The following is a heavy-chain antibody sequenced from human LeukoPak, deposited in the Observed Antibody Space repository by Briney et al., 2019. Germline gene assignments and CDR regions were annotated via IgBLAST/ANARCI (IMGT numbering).Heavy chain of an antibody. CDR3: ARVRDWHHLDY. D-gene: IGHD2-21*01. CDR2: ISYDGSNK. V-gene: IGHV3-30*04. J-gene: IGHJ4*02. Sequence: PGGSLRLSCAASGFTFTSYAMHWVRQAPGKGLEWVAVISYDGSNKYYADSVKGRFTISRDNSKNTLYLQMNSLRAEDTAVFHCARVRDWHHLDYWGQGTLVTVSS. CDR1: GFTFTSYA.